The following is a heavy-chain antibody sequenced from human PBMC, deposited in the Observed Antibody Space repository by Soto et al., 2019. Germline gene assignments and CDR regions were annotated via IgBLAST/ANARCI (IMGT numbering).Heavy chain of an antibody. CDR2: MSGSGDNA. CDR3: ARGYLFNPGYSSCWYLDS. D-gene: IGHD6-19*01. CDR1: GFTLSSYA. J-gene: IGHJ4*02. V-gene: IGHV3-23*01. Sequence: VQLLESGGDLVQPGGSLRLSCAASGFTLSSYAMSWVRQAPGKGMEWLSVMSGSGDNAYYVDSVKGRFAISRDNSKNTLFLQMNSLRVEDTAIYYCARGYLFNPGYSSCWYLDSWGQGTQVTVYS.